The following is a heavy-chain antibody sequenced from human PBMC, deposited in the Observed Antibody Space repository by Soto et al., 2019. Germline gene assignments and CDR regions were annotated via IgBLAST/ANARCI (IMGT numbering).Heavy chain of an antibody. D-gene: IGHD3-16*02. V-gene: IGHV4-34*01. Sequence: VQLQQWGAGLLKPSETLSLTCAVYGGSFSGYYWSWIRQPPGKGLEWIGEINHSGSTNYNPSLKSRVTISVDTSKNQFSLKLSSVTAADTAVYYCARLTMITFGGVIAPFDYWGQGTLVTVSS. CDR2: INHSGST. CDR1: GGSFSGYY. J-gene: IGHJ4*02. CDR3: ARLTMITFGGVIAPFDY.